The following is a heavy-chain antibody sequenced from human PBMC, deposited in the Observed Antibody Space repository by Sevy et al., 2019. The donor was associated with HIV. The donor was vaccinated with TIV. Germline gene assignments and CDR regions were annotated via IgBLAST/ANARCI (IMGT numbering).Heavy chain of an antibody. CDR3: ATTKDYYESSGDPFDY. CDR2: FDPEDDEK. Sequence: ASVKVSCKVSGYTLTQLSMHWVRQAPGKGLEGMGSFDPEDDEKIYAQKLQGRLTMTEDTSTDTAYMELSSLRSEDTAVYYCATTKDYYESSGDPFDYWGQGTLVTVSS. J-gene: IGHJ4*02. CDR1: GYTLTQLS. D-gene: IGHD3-22*01. V-gene: IGHV1-24*01.